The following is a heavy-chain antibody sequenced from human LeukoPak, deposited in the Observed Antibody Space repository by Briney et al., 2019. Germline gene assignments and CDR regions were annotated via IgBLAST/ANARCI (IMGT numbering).Heavy chain of an antibody. J-gene: IGHJ4*02. V-gene: IGHV3-7*01. CDR3: AREYSSSSGGLDY. Sequence: GGSPRLSCAASGFTFSSYWMSWVRQAPGKGLEWVANIKQDGSEKYYVDSVKGRFTISRDNAKNSLYLQMNSLRAEDTAVYYCAREYSSSSGGLDYWGQGTLVTVSS. D-gene: IGHD6-6*01. CDR2: IKQDGSEK. CDR1: GFTFSSYW.